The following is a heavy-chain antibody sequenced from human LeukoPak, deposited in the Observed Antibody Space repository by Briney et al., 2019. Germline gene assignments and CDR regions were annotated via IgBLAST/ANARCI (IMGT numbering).Heavy chain of an antibody. V-gene: IGHV3-49*04. CDR3: TRGLEGFTAYDDY. Sequence: PGGSLRLSCSASGFSVGDYAMSWVRQAPGKGLEGVGFIRSKRYGGTADYAASVEGRFTISRDDSKNIAYLQMNSLKSEDTAVYYCTRGLEGFTAYDDYWGQGTLVTVSS. CDR1: GFSVGDYA. J-gene: IGHJ4*02. CDR2: IRSKRYGGTA. D-gene: IGHD5-12*01.